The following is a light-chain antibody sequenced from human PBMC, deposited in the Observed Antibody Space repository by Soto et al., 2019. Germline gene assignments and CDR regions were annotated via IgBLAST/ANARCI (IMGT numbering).Light chain of an antibody. Sequence: SSLSASVGDSVTITCRASQGIRNDLGWYQQKAGKAPKLLIYDASTLESGVPSRFSGSGSGTEFTLTITSLQPDDFATYYCQQYNTYPETFGQGTKVDI. J-gene: IGKJ1*01. CDR2: DAS. V-gene: IGKV1-13*02. CDR3: QQYNTYPET. CDR1: QGIRND.